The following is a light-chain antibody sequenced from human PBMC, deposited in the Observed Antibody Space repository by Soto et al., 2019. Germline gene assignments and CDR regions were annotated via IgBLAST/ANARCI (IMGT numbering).Light chain of an antibody. J-gene: IGKJ5*01. Sequence: EIVLTQSPATLSLSPGERATLSCRASQSVKTFLVWYQHRPGQAPRVLIYDASHRATGIPARFSGSGSGTDFTLTISSLEPEDAALYYCQQRSNWPPITFXQGTRLEIK. CDR3: QQRSNWPPIT. CDR2: DAS. V-gene: IGKV3-11*01. CDR1: QSVKTF.